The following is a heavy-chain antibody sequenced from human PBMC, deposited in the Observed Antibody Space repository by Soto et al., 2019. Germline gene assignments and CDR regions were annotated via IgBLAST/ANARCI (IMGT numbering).Heavy chain of an antibody. D-gene: IGHD1-26*01. CDR3: ARDPGDQNLYYYGMDV. Sequence: PGGSLRLSCAASGSTFSSYAMHWVRQAPGKGLEWVAVISYDGSNKYYADSVKGRFTISRDNSKNKLYLQMNSLRAEDTVVYYCARDPGDQNLYYYGMDVWGQGTTVTVSS. V-gene: IGHV3-30-3*01. CDR1: GSTFSSYA. CDR2: ISYDGSNK. J-gene: IGHJ6*02.